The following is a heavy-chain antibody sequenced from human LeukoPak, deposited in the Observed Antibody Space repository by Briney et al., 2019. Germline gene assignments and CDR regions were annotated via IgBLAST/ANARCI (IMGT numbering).Heavy chain of an antibody. J-gene: IGHJ4*02. CDR1: GFTFSRYA. CDR3: AKEAVLRYNWNDEPKDY. D-gene: IGHD1-1*01. CDR2: ISGSGGST. V-gene: IGHV3-23*01. Sequence: PGGSLRLSCAAYGFTFSRYAMSWVRQAPGQGLEWVSAISGSGGSTYYADSVKGRFTISRDNSKNTLYLQMNSLRAEDTAVYYCAKEAVLRYNWNDEPKDYWGQGTLVTVSS.